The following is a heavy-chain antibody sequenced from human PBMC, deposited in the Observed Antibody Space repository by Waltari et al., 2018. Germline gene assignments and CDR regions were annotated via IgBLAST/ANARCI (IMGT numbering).Heavy chain of an antibody. Sequence: VQLVESGASVVVSGGSLRLSWAAAGLTFGVYSMCWFRQGPGAGLVWVSGINWNGGRTGYADSVKGRFTISRDNAKNSLYLQMNSLRAEDTALYYCARDRLVYCSGGSCYVLDYWGQGTLVTVSS. CDR2: INWNGGRT. CDR3: ARDRLVYCSGGSCYVLDY. D-gene: IGHD2-15*01. CDR1: GLTFGVYS. J-gene: IGHJ4*02. V-gene: IGHV3-20*04.